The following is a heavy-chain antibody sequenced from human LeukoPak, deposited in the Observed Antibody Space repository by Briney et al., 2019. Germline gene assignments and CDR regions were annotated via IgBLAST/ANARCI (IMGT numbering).Heavy chain of an antibody. CDR3: ARGPHSSSWAFDY. V-gene: IGHV4-39*07. CDR2: IYYSGST. D-gene: IGHD6-13*01. Sequence: SETLSLTCTVSGGSISSSSYYWGWIRQPPGKGLEWIGYIYYSGSTYYNPSLKSRVTISVDTSKNQFSLKLSSVTAADTAVYYCARGPHSSSWAFDYWGQGTLVTVSS. CDR1: GGSISSSSYY. J-gene: IGHJ4*02.